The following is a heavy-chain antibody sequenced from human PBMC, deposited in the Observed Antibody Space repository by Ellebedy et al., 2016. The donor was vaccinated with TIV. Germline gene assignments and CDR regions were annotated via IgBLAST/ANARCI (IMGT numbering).Heavy chain of an antibody. J-gene: IGHJ3*02. CDR2: INQDGSEK. D-gene: IGHD4-17*01. CDR3: ATDGSYGDYLSPTHAFVI. CDR1: RFTFSSYW. Sequence: GGSLRLSCAASRFTFSSYWMSWVRQAPGKGLEWVANINQDGSEKYYVDSVWGRFTISRDNAKNSLYLQINSLRAEDTAVYYCATDGSYGDYLSPTHAFVIWGQGTMVTVSS. V-gene: IGHV3-7*01.